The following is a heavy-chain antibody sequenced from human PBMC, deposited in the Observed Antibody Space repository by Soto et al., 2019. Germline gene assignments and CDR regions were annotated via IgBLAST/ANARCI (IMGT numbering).Heavy chain of an antibody. J-gene: IGHJ5*02. CDR3: ARGIAARPGHRNWFDP. CDR1: GGSISSSNW. D-gene: IGHD6-6*01. V-gene: IGHV4-4*02. CDR2: IYHSGST. Sequence: QVQLQESGPGLVKPSGTLSLTCAVSGGSISSSNWWSWVRQPPGKGLEWIGEIYHSGSTNYNPSLKRRVTISVDKSKNQFSLKLSSVTAADTAVYYCARGIAARPGHRNWFDPWGQGTLVTVSS.